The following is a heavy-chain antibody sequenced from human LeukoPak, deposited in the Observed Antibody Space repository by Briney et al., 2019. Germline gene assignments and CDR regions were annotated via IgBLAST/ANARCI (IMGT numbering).Heavy chain of an antibody. J-gene: IGHJ4*02. Sequence: ASVKVSCKASGYTFTGYHIHWVRQAPGQGLGWMGWINPNNGDTKYAQKFNGRVTMTRDTSISTAYMEMSRLRSEDTAVYYCARDRDGPLDYWGQGTLVTVSS. CDR2: INPNNGDT. CDR1: GYTFTGYH. CDR3: ARDRDGPLDY. D-gene: IGHD5-24*01. V-gene: IGHV1-2*02.